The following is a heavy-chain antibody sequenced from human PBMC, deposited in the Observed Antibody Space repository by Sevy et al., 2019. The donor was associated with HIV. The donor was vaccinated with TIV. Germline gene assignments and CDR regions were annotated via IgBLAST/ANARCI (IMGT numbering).Heavy chain of an antibody. D-gene: IGHD2-2*01. J-gene: IGHJ4*02. V-gene: IGHV4-34*01. CDR2: INHTGSL. CDR3: ARGRQAYVVVVPSTVPFDY. CDR1: GGSFSGYF. Sequence: SETLSLTCAVSGGSFSGYFWNWSRQSPGKGLEWIGEINHTGSLKYNPSLKSRATISGDASKSQLSLHLRSVTAADTAVYYCARGRQAYVVVVPSTVPFDYWGQGTLVTVSS.